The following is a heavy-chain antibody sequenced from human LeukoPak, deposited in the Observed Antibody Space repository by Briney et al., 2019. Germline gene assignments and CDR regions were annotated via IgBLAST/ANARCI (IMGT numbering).Heavy chain of an antibody. D-gene: IGHD1-1*01. V-gene: IGHV3-15*01. CDR1: GFTFSNAR. CDR2: IKSKTDGGTT. CDR3: TTDPRNGYYFDY. Sequence: SGGSLRLSCAASGFTFSNARMSWVRQAPGKGLEWIGRIKSKTDGGTTDYAAPVKGRFTISRDDSTDTLYLQLNSLKTEDTAIYYCTTDPRNGYYFDYWGQGTLVTVFS. J-gene: IGHJ4*02.